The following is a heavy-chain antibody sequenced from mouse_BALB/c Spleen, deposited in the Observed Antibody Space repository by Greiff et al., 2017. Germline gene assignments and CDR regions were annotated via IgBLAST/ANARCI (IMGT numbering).Heavy chain of an antibody. CDR1: GFTFSSYT. D-gene: IGHD2-1*01. Sequence: EVMLVESGGGLVEPGGSLKLSCAVSGFTFSSYTMSWVRQTPEKRLEWVAYISNGGGSTYYPDTVKGRFTISRDSAKNIRYPQMSSLKSEDTAMYYCARQSIGNYTRPMDNWGQGTSVTVSA. CDR3: ARQSIGNYTRPMDN. J-gene: IGHJ4*01. V-gene: IGHV5-12-2*01. CDR2: ISNGGGST.